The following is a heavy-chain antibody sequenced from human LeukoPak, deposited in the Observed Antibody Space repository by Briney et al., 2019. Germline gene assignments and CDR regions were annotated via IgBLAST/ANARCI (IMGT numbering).Heavy chain of an antibody. D-gene: IGHD1-7*01. CDR3: ARDNYAGANWFDP. J-gene: IGHJ5*02. CDR1: GGTFSSYA. Sequence: SVKVSCKASGGTFSSYAISWVRQAPGQGLEWMGGIIPIFGTANYAQKFQGRVTITTDESTSTAYMELSSLRSEDTAVYYCARDNYAGANWFDPWGQGTLVTVSA. V-gene: IGHV1-69*05. CDR2: IIPIFGTA.